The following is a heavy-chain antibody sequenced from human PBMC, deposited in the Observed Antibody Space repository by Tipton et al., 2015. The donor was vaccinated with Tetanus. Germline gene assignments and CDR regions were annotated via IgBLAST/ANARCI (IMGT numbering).Heavy chain of an antibody. D-gene: IGHD3-16*01. CDR1: GDSISSGPYS. J-gene: IGHJ5*02. CDR2: IYYSGST. V-gene: IGHV4-31*03. CDR3: AREQGGGRVARLNWFGP. Sequence: TLSLTCTVSGDSISSGPYSWSWLRHRPGKGLEWIGYIYYSGSTFYNPSLESRVSISVDTSNNQFSLRLTSMTAADTGVYYCAREQGGGRVARLNWFGPWGPGNPGQRLL.